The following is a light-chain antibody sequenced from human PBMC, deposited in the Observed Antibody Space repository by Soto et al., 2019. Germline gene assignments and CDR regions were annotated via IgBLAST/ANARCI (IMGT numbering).Light chain of an antibody. CDR3: QQYGMSLNT. Sequence: EIVLTQSPGTLSLSPGERATLSCRASQRVGNNHLAWYQQRPGQAPRLLIYGASSRATGIPDRFSGSGSGTDFSLTIRGLTPEDFAVYYCQQYGMSLNTFGQGTRLEIK. J-gene: IGKJ5*01. V-gene: IGKV3-20*01. CDR1: QRVGNNH. CDR2: GAS.